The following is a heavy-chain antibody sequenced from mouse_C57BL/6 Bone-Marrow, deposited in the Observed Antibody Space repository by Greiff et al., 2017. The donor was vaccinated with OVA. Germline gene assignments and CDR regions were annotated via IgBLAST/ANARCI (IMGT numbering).Heavy chain of an antibody. CDR1: GFTFSDFY. Sequence: EVHLVESGGGLVQSGRSLRLSCATSGFTFSDFYMEWVRQAPGKGLEWIAASRNKANDYTTEYSASVKGRFIVSRDTSQSILYLQMNALRAEDTAIYYCARDTYDPYAMDYWGQGTSVTVSS. CDR3: ARDTYDPYAMDY. J-gene: IGHJ4*01. CDR2: SRNKANDYTT. V-gene: IGHV7-1*01. D-gene: IGHD2-3*01.